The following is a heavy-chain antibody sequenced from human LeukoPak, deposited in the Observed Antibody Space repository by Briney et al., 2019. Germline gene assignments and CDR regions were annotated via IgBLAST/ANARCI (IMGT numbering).Heavy chain of an antibody. J-gene: IGHJ4*02. CDR2: ITSSSSSI. D-gene: IGHD7-27*01. V-gene: IGHV3-21*01. Sequence: GGSLRLSCVASGFTFSIYTMCWVRQAPGKGLEWVSSITSSSSSIYSADSVKGRLTISRDNAKNSLYLEMNGLRDEDTAVYYCARDLAWGAYWGQGTLVTVSS. CDR3: ARDLAWGAY. CDR1: GFTFSIYT.